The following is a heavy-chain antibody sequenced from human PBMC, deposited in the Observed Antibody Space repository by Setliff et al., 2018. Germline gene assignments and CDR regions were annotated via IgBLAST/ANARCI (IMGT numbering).Heavy chain of an antibody. D-gene: IGHD4-17*01. CDR1: GGSISSYY. Sequence: SETLSLTCTVSGGSISSYYWSWIRQPPWKGLEWIGYIYTSGSTNYNPSLKSRVTISVDTSKNQFSLKLSSVTAADTAVYYCARQTHTYGGFDYWGQGTLVTVSS. CDR3: ARQTHTYGGFDY. V-gene: IGHV4-59*08. J-gene: IGHJ4*02. CDR2: IYTSGST.